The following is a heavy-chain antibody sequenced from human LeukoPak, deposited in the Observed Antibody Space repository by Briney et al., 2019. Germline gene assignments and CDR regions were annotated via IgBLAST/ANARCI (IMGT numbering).Heavy chain of an antibody. CDR1: GGSISSYY. J-gene: IGHJ4*02. CDR3: ARGYSYGYNYFGY. V-gene: IGHV4-59*01. Sequence: SQTLSLTCTVSGGSISSYYWSWIRQPPGKGPEWIGYIDYSGSTNYNPSLKSRVTMSVDTSKNQFSLKLSSVTAADTAVYSCARGYSYGYNYFGYWGQGTLVTVSS. D-gene: IGHD5-18*01. CDR2: IDYSGST.